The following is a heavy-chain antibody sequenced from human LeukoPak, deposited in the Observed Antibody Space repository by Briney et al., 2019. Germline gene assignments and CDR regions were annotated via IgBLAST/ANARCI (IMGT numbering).Heavy chain of an antibody. Sequence: PSETLSLTCSVSGGSVSSDDYYWSWIRQPPGKGLEFIGYIFSSGTTYYNPPLGSRLAISLDTSNNQFSLRLNSVTAADTAVYYCARYEYYASERPYWGQGTLVTVSS. CDR2: IFSSGTT. CDR3: ARYEYYASERPY. J-gene: IGHJ4*02. V-gene: IGHV4-30-4*01. CDR1: GGSVSSDDYY. D-gene: IGHD3-10*01.